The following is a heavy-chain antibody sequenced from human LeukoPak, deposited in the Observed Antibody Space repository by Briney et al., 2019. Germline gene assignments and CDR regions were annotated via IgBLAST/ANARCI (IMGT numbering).Heavy chain of an antibody. Sequence: PGGSLRLSCAASGFTFSSYGMSWVRQAPGKGLEWVSAISGSGGSTYYADSVKGRFTISRDNSRNSLFLQMSSLRVEDTAVYYCASQSFARFDPWGQGTLGTVSS. J-gene: IGHJ5*02. D-gene: IGHD3-16*01. CDR2: ISGSGGST. CDR3: ASQSFARFDP. CDR1: GFTFSSYG. V-gene: IGHV3-23*01.